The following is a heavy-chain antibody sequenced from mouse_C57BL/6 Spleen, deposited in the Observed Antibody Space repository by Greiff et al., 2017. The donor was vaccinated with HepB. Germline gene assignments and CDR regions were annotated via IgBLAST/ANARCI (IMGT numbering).Heavy chain of an antibody. CDR1: GFTFTDYY. CDR2: IRNKANGYTT. CDR3: ARFPYWYFDV. Sequence: EVMLVESGGGLVQPGGSLSLSCAAPGFTFTDYYMSWVRQPPGKALEWLGFIRNKANGYTTEYSASVKGRFTISRDNSQSILYLQMNALRAEDSATYYCARFPYWYFDVWGTGTTVTVSS. V-gene: IGHV7-3*01. J-gene: IGHJ1*03.